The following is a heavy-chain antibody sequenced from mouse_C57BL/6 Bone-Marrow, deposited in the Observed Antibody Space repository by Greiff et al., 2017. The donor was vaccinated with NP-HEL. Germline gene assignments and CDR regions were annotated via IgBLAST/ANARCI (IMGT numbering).Heavy chain of an antibody. CDR2: IYPRSGNT. D-gene: IGHD1-1*01. Sequence: QVQLKQSGAELARPGASVKLSCKASGYTFTSYGISWVKQRTGQGLEWIGEIYPRSGNTYYNEKFKGKATLTADKSSSTAYMELRSLTSEDSAVYFCARSPYGSSLDYWGQGTTLTVSS. J-gene: IGHJ2*01. CDR1: GYTFTSYG. CDR3: ARSPYGSSLDY. V-gene: IGHV1-81*01.